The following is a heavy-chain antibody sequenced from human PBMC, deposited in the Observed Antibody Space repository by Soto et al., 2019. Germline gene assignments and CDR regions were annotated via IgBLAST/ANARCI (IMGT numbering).Heavy chain of an antibody. CDR2: INPNSGGT. CDR3: ARDIGPGYSSSWYVGSAVWFDP. Sequence: QVQLVQSGAEVKKPGASVKVSCKASGYTFTGYYMHWVRQAPGQGLEWMGWINPNSGGTNYAQKFQGRVTMTRDTSISTAYMELSRLRSDDTAVYYCARDIGPGYSSSWYVGSAVWFDPWGQGTLVTVSS. CDR1: GYTFTGYY. D-gene: IGHD6-13*01. V-gene: IGHV1-2*02. J-gene: IGHJ5*02.